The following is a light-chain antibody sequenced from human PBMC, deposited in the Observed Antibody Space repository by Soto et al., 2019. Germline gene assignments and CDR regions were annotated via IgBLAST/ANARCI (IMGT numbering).Light chain of an antibody. CDR1: QSVSSTY. CDR3: QQHGSSPFT. CDR2: GAS. Sequence: EIVLTQSPGTLSLSPGERATLSCRASQSVSSTYLAWYQQKPGQAPRLLIYGASSRATGIPDRFSVSGSGTDFTLTISRLEPEDFAVYYCQQHGSSPFTFGPGTKVDIK. J-gene: IGKJ3*01. V-gene: IGKV3-20*01.